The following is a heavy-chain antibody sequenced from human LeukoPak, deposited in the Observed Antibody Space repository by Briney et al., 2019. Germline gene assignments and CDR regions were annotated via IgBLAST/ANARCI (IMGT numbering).Heavy chain of an antibody. J-gene: IGHJ4*02. Sequence: GGSLRLSCAASGFTFSSYGMHWVRQAPGKGLEWVAVIWYDGSNKYYADSVKGRFTISRDNSKNTLYLQTSSLRAEDTAVYYCARASTTVPNLLDHWGRGTLVTVSS. CDR3: ARASTTVPNLLDH. V-gene: IGHV3-33*01. CDR1: GFTFSSYG. CDR2: IWYDGSNK. D-gene: IGHD4-17*01.